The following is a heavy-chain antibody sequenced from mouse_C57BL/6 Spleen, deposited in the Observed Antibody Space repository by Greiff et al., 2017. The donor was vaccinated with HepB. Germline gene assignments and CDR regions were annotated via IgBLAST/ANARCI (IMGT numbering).Heavy chain of an antibody. CDR1: GYSITSGYY. D-gene: IGHD2-2*01. V-gene: IGHV3-6*01. Sequence: EVQLVESGPGLVKPSQSLSLTCSVTGYSITSGYYWNWIRQFPGNKLEWMGYISYDGSNNYNPSLKNRISITRDTSKNQFFLKLNSVTTEDTATYYCARDGYDGGDAMDYWGQGTSVTVSS. J-gene: IGHJ4*01. CDR3: ARDGYDGGDAMDY. CDR2: ISYDGSN.